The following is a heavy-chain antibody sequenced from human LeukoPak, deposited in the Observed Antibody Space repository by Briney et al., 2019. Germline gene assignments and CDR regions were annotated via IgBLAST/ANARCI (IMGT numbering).Heavy chain of an antibody. D-gene: IGHD4-23*01. Sequence: SVKVSCKASGGTFSSYAISWVRQAPGQGLEWMGGIIPIFGTANYAQKLQGRVTITTDESTSTAYMELSSLRSEDTAVYYCARQEATVATRARPLDAFDIWGQGTMVTVSS. CDR3: ARQEATVATRARPLDAFDI. CDR2: IIPIFGTA. V-gene: IGHV1-69*05. CDR1: GGTFSSYA. J-gene: IGHJ3*02.